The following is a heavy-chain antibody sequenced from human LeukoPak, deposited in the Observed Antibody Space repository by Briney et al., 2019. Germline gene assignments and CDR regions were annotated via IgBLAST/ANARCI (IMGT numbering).Heavy chain of an antibody. CDR3: ASAFRCSGGSCPH. CDR1: GFTFSSYS. Sequence: GGSLRLSCAASGFTFSSYSMNWVRQAPGKGLEWVSYISSSSTTIFYADSVKGRFTISRDNARNSLYLQMNSLRDEDTAVYYCASAFRCSGGSCPHWGQGTLVTVSS. CDR2: ISSSSTTI. J-gene: IGHJ4*02. D-gene: IGHD2-15*01. V-gene: IGHV3-48*02.